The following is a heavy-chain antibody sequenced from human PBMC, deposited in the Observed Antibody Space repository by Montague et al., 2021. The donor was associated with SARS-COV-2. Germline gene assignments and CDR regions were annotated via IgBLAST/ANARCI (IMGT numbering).Heavy chain of an antibody. CDR3: ARGRTVTTFYYYYYYGMDV. CDR1: GTSITSYY. J-gene: IGHJ6*02. Sequence: SETLSLTCSVSGTSITSYYWNWIRQSPGKGLEWIGYISDSGSTNYSPSLKSRVTMSVDTSKNQFSLKLSSVTAADTAVYYCARGRTVTTFYYYYYYGMDVWGQGTTVTVSS. V-gene: IGHV4-59*12. CDR2: ISDSGST. D-gene: IGHD4-17*01.